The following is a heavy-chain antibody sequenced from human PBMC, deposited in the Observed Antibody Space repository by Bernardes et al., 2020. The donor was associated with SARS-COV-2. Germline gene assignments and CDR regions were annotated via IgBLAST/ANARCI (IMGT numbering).Heavy chain of an antibody. J-gene: IGHJ6*02. V-gene: IGHV3-30*18. CDR2: ISYEGSIH. Sequence: GFLSPSCEASGFTFNNFGMHWVRQAPGKGLELVSVISYEGSIHHYADSVKGRFTISRDSSKNTVYLQMNTLRPEDTAVYYCAKRRSVLWIHPEYNAMDAWGQGTTVTVSS. CDR1: GFTFNNFG. CDR3: AKRRSVLWIHPEYNAMDA. D-gene: IGHD2-2*01.